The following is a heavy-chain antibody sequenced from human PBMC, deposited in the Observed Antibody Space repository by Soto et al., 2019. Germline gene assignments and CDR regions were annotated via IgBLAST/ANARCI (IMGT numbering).Heavy chain of an antibody. Sequence: GGSLRLSCAASGFTFSSYCMSWVRQAPGKGLEWVANIKQDGSEKYYVDSVKGRFTISRDNAKNSLYLQMNSLRAEDTAVYYCATDRSIGGFDYWGQGTLVTVSS. J-gene: IGHJ4*02. CDR3: ATDRSIGGFDY. CDR1: GFTFSSYC. D-gene: IGHD3-16*01. V-gene: IGHV3-7*03. CDR2: IKQDGSEK.